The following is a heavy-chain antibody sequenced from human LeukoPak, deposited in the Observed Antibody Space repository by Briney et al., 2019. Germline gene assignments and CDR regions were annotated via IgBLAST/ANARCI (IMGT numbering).Heavy chain of an antibody. Sequence: ASVKVSCKASGYTFTSYGISWVRQAPGQGLEWMGWISAYNGNTNYAQKLQGRVTMTTDTSTSTAYMELRSLRSDDTAVYYCARTIGATVTTGVDYWGQGTLVTVSS. CDR3: ARTIGATVTTGVDY. CDR2: ISAYNGNT. D-gene: IGHD4-17*01. J-gene: IGHJ4*02. V-gene: IGHV1-18*01. CDR1: GYTFTSYG.